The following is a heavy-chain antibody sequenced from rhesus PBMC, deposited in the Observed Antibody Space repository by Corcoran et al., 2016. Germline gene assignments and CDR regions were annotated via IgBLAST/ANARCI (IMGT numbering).Heavy chain of an antibody. CDR1: GCSISAYYY. CDR3: ARDLSIAASGMNY. J-gene: IGHJ4*01. D-gene: IGHD6-25*01. Sequence: QVQLQESGPGLVKPSETLSLTCAVSGCSISAYYYWHWIRQPPGKGLEWIGNIYGNSASTYYNPTLKSRVTISKDTSKNQFFLKLSSVTAADTAVYYCARDLSIAASGMNYWGQGVLVTVSS. CDR2: IYGNSAST. V-gene: IGHV4S9*01.